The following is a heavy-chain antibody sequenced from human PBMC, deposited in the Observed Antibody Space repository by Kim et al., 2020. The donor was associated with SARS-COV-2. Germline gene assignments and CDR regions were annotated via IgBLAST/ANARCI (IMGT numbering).Heavy chain of an antibody. CDR3: ARRVPAAMAYFDY. J-gene: IGHJ4*02. D-gene: IGHD2-2*01. V-gene: IGHV4-34*01. CDR2: INHSGST. CDR1: GGSFSGYY. Sequence: SETLSLTCAVYGGSFSGYYWSWIRQPPGKGLEWIGEINHSGSTNYNPSLKSRVTISVDTSKNQFSLKLSSVTAADTAVYYCARRVPAAMAYFDYWGQGTLVTVSS.